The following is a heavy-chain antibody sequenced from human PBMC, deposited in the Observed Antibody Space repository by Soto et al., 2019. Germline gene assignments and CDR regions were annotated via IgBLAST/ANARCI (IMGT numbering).Heavy chain of an antibody. CDR2: ISAYNGNT. Sequence: ASVTVSCKASGYTFTRYGIIWVRQAPGQGLEWMGWISAYNGNTNYAQKLQGRVTMTTDTSTSTAYMELRSLRSDDTAVYYCARDLRQQLLADDAFDIWGQGTMVTVSS. CDR3: ARDLRQQLLADDAFDI. CDR1: GYTFTRYG. J-gene: IGHJ3*02. D-gene: IGHD6-13*01. V-gene: IGHV1-18*01.